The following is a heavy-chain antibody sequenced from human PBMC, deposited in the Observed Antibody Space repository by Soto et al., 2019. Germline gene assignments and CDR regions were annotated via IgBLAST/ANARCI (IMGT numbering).Heavy chain of an antibody. D-gene: IGHD1-26*01. J-gene: IGHJ4*02. V-gene: IGHV4-30-4*01. Sequence: SETLSLTCTVSGGSISSGDYYWSWIRQPPGKGLEWIGYIYYSGSTYYNPSLKSRVTISVDTSKNQFSLKLSSVTAADTAVYYCARVFSGSYSVFDYWGQGTLGTVPQ. CDR3: ARVFSGSYSVFDY. CDR2: IYYSGST. CDR1: GGSISSGDYY.